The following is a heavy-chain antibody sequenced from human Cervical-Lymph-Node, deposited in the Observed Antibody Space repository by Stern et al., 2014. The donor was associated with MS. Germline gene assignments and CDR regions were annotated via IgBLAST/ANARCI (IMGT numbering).Heavy chain of an antibody. CDR3: ARGFAWVDL. V-gene: IGHV3-53*01. J-gene: IGHJ6*02. CDR2: IYSGGNT. CDR1: GFTVSSNY. D-gene: IGHD3-16*01. Sequence: VQLVQSGGGLIQPGGSLRLSCAASGFTVSSNYMNWVRQAPGKGLEWVSVIYSGGNTFYSNSVKGRFTISRDNSKNTLYLQMNSLRVDDTGVYHCARGFAWVDLWGQGTTVTVSS.